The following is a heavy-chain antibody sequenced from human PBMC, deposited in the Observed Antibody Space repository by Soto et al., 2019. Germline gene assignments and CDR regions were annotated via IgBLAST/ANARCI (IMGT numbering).Heavy chain of an antibody. D-gene: IGHD2-21*01. J-gene: IGHJ4*02. Sequence: QVQLVESGGGVVQPGRSLRLSCAASGFTFSSNGMHWVRQAPGKGLEWVALIWYDGSKKYYADSVKGRFTISRDNSKNTRSLQMDSLRAEDTAVYYCGRLIGRHFDYWGQGTLVTVSS. CDR1: GFTFSSNG. V-gene: IGHV3-33*01. CDR2: IWYDGSKK. CDR3: GRLIGRHFDY.